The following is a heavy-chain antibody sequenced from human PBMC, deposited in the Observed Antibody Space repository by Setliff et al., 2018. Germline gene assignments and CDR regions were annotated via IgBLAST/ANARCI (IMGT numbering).Heavy chain of an antibody. V-gene: IGHV4-38-2*01. CDR2: IYHRGRK. CDR3: ATPGRDDLDSPFEPFDI. CDR1: GASINSGHY. J-gene: IGHJ3*02. D-gene: IGHD3-3*01. Sequence: SETLSLTCAVSGASINSGHYWGWIRQPPGKGLEWIATIYHRGRKHYNPSLQSRVSVSLDTSKNHFSLRLTSMTAADTAVYYCATPGRDDLDSPFEPFDIWGQGTMVTVSS.